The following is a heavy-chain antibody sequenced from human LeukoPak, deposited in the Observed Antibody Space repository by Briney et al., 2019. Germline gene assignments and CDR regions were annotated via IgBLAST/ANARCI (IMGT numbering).Heavy chain of an antibody. J-gene: IGHJ1*01. V-gene: IGHV3-53*01. D-gene: IGHD5-24*01. CDR3: ARGDGYNFFLH. CDR2: FYIDGRT. Sequence: PGGSLRLSCAASGYTFSRYAMSWVRQAPGRGLEWVSVFYIDGRTYYADSVRGRFTISTDNSKNTVYLQMSSLRAEDTAVYYCARGDGYNFFLHWGQGTLVTVSS. CDR1: GYTFSRYA.